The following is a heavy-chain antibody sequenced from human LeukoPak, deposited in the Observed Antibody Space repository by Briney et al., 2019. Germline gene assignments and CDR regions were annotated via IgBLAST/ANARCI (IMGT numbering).Heavy chain of an antibody. CDR1: GGSISSGGYS. CDR3: ARKSCSSTSCYYGMDV. Sequence: LSLTCAVSGGSISSGGYSWSWVRQAPGKGLEWVANIKQDGSEKYYVDSVKGRFTISRDNAKNSLYLQMNSLRVEDTAVYYCARKSCSSTSCYYGMDVWGQGTTVTVSS. CDR2: IKQDGSEK. J-gene: IGHJ6*02. D-gene: IGHD2-2*01. V-gene: IGHV3-7*05.